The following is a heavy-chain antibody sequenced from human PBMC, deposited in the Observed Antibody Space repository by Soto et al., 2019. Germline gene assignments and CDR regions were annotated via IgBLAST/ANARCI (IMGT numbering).Heavy chain of an antibody. D-gene: IGHD2-15*01. J-gene: IGHJ6*03. Sequence: SETLSLSCSVSGGSISSYYWSWLRQPPGKGLEWIGYIYYSGSTNYNPSLKSRVTISVDTSKNQFSLKLSSVTAADTAVYYCASWGADCSGGSCYTRRNYYYYYMDVWGKGTTVTVSS. CDR2: IYYSGST. CDR3: ASWGADCSGGSCYTRRNYYYYYMDV. CDR1: GGSISSYY. V-gene: IGHV4-59*08.